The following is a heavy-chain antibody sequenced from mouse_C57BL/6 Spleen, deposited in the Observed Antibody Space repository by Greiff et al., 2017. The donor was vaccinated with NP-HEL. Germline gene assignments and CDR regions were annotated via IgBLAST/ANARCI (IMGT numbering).Heavy chain of an antibody. J-gene: IGHJ2*01. CDR1: GYAFSSSW. Sequence: VKLQESGPELVKPGASVKISCKASGYAFSSSWMNWVKQRPGKGLEWIGRIYPGDGDTNYNGKFKGKATLTADKSSSTAYMQLSSLTSEDSAVYFCARSLFITTVPYFDYWGQGTTLTVSS. V-gene: IGHV1-82*01. D-gene: IGHD1-1*01. CDR2: IYPGDGDT. CDR3: ARSLFITTVPYFDY.